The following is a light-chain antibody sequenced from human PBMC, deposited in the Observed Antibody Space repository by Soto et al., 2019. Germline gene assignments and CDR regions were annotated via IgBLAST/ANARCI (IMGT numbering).Light chain of an antibody. J-gene: IGKJ1*01. CDR1: QSVSSY. CDR3: QQRRYWPVT. V-gene: IGKV3-11*01. CDR2: DAS. Sequence: EIVLTQSTAILSMSPGERATLSFRASQSVSSYFAWYQQKPGQAPRLLIYDASNRATGVPARFSGSGSGTDFTLTISSLEPEDFAVYYCQQRRYWPVTFGQGTKVEIK.